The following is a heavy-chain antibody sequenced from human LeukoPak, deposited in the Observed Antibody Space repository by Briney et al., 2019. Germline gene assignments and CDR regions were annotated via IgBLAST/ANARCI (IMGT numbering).Heavy chain of an antibody. CDR1: GFTFSSYE. J-gene: IGHJ4*02. D-gene: IGHD6-13*01. CDR2: IYYSGST. CDR3: ARAKRVSSRAFDY. Sequence: PGGPLRLSCAASGFTFSSYEMNWVRQPPGKGLEWIGSIYYSGSTYYNPSLKSRVTISVHTSKNQFSLKLSSVTAADTAVYYCARAKRVSSRAFDYWGQGTLVTVSS. V-gene: IGHV4-39*07.